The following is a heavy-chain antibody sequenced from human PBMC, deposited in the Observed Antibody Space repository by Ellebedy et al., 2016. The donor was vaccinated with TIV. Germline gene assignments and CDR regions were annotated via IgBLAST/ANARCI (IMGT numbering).Heavy chain of an antibody. Sequence: GESLKTSCSASGLPLSRYSMSWVRQAPGKGLEWVSYISYSSSNKYYADSVQGRFAISRDNADKSLYLQMDSLRAEDTAVYYCAISTTMIFFEYWGQGTLVTVSS. J-gene: IGHJ4*02. CDR2: ISYSSSNK. D-gene: IGHD3-22*01. CDR1: GLPLSRYS. CDR3: AISTTMIFFEY. V-gene: IGHV3-48*04.